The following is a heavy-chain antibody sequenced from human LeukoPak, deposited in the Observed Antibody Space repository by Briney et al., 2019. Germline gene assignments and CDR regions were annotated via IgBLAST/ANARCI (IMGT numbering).Heavy chain of an antibody. J-gene: IGHJ4*02. CDR3: AGGGQWLRV. V-gene: IGHV4-4*07. D-gene: IGHD6-19*01. CDR1: GVSISNYC. Sequence: NTSETLSLTCTVSGVSISNYCWSCIRQPAGKGLEWIGRICNSGSTNYNPSLKSRVTMSVDTSKNQFSLKLTSVTAADTAVYYCAGGGQWLRVWGQGTLVTVSS. CDR2: ICNSGST.